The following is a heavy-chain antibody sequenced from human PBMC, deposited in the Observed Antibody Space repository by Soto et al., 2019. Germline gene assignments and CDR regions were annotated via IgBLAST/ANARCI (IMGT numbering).Heavy chain of an antibody. J-gene: IGHJ5*01. CDR1: GYRFTSYH. CDR3: ARSHDSSGYSFFDY. Sequence: AASVKVSCKASGYRFTSYHIHWVRQAPGQGLEWMGIINPSGGSTKYAQKFLDSVTMTRDTSTSTVYMDLSSLKSDDTAVYYCARSHDSSGYSFFDYWG. V-gene: IGHV1-46*01. CDR2: INPSGGST. D-gene: IGHD3-22*01.